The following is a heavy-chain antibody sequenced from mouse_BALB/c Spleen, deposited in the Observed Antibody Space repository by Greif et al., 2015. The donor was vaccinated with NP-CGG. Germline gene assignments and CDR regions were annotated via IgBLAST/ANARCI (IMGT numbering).Heavy chain of an antibody. J-gene: IGHJ4*01. CDR2: ISNGSGST. V-gene: IGHV5-12-2*01. D-gene: IGHD1-1*02. CDR1: GFTFSSYT. CDR3: ARRGGCLDCCVMDY. Sequence: EVKLVESGGGLVQPGGSLKLSCAASGFTFSSYTMSWVRQTPEKRLEWVAYISNGSGSTYYPDTVKGRFTISRDNAKNSLYLQLRCVMSEDSAMYYCARRGGCLDCCVMDYWGHGPSVTVSS.